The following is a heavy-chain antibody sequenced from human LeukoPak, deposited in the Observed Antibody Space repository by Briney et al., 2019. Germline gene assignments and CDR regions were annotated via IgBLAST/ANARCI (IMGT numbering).Heavy chain of an antibody. J-gene: IGHJ4*02. D-gene: IGHD6-19*01. CDR1: GFTFRSYE. CDR3: ARDATPQYSSGWVFFDY. CDR2: ISSSSGTI. Sequence: GSLRLSCAASGFTFRSYEMNWVRQVPGKGLEWISYISSSSGTIHYADSVKGRFTISRDNGRNSLYLQMNSLRVDDTAVYYCARDATPQYSSGWVFFDYWGQGTLVTVSS. V-gene: IGHV3-48*03.